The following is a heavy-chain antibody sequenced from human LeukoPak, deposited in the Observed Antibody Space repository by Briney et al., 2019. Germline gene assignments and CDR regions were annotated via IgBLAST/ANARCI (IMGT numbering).Heavy chain of an antibody. Sequence: GESLKISCKGSGYSFTSYWIGWVRQAPGQGLEWMGWISGYNGNTNYAQNLQGRVTMTTDTSTSTVYMELRSLRSDDTAVYYCASSPYYYDSSGQYPYYFDYWGQGTLVTVSS. CDR1: GYSFTSYW. J-gene: IGHJ4*02. V-gene: IGHV1-18*04. D-gene: IGHD3-22*01. CDR3: ASSPYYYDSSGQYPYYFDY. CDR2: ISGYNGNT.